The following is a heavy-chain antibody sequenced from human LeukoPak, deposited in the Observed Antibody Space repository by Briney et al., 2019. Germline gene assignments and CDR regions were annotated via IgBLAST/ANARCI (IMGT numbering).Heavy chain of an antibody. CDR2: ISCSGSNK. Sequence: GGSLRLSCAASGFTFSSYDMVWVRQAPGKGLEWVSYISCSGSNKYYADSVKGRFTISRHIFKNTLDLQMYSLRTGDTAVYHCAKDEATIGYSYYYMDVWGKGTMVTISS. D-gene: IGHD5-12*01. J-gene: IGHJ6*03. CDR3: AKDEATIGYSYYYMDV. CDR1: GFTFSSYD. V-gene: IGHV3-48*03.